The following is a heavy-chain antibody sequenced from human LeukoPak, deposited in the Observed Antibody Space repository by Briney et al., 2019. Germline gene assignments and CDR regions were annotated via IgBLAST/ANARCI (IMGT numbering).Heavy chain of an antibody. CDR2: IIPIFGTA. CDR1: GGTFSSYA. Sequence: SVKVSCKASGGTFSSYAISWARQAPGQGLEWMRGIIPIFGTANYAQKFQGRVTITADESTSTAYMELSSLRSEDTAVYYCARDGDYYGSGSPFDYWGQGTLVTVSS. CDR3: ARDGDYYGSGSPFDY. J-gene: IGHJ4*02. V-gene: IGHV1-69*01. D-gene: IGHD3-10*01.